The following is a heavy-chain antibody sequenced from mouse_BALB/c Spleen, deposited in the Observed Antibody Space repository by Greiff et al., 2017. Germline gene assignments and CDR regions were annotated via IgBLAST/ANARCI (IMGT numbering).Heavy chain of an antibody. J-gene: IGHJ1*01. CDR3: ARETGTGYFDV. Sequence: EVKLVESGGGLVQPGGSRKLSCAASGFTFSSFGMHWVRQAPEKGLEWVAYISSGSSTIYYADTVKGRFTISRDNPKNTLFLQMTSLRSEDTAMYYCARETGTGYFDVWGAGTTVTVSS. CDR1: GFTFSSFG. CDR2: ISSGSSTI. V-gene: IGHV5-17*02. D-gene: IGHD4-1*01.